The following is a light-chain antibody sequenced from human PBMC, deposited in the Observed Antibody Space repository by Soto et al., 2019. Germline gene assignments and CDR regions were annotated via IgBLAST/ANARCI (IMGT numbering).Light chain of an antibody. Sequence: DIQLTQSPGYMSTSVCSTITLTCRASQSISSYLNWYQQKPGKATKLLIYAASSLQSGVPSRFSGSGSGTDFALTISSLQPEDFATYYCQQSYSTPITVGQGTRLEIK. V-gene: IGKV1-39*01. J-gene: IGKJ5*01. CDR1: QSISSY. CDR2: AAS. CDR3: QQSYSTPIT.